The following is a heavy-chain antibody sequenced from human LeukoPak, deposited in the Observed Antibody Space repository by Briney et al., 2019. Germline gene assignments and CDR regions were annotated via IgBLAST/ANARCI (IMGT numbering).Heavy chain of an antibody. V-gene: IGHV1-69*04. CDR1: GGTFSSYA. Sequence: SVKVSCKASGGTFSSYAISWVRQAPGQGLEWMGRIIPILGIANYAQKFQGRVTITADKSTSTAYMELSSLRSEDTAVYYCARELCSSTSCYGDYYYYGMDVWGQGTTVTVSS. CDR2: IIPILGIA. J-gene: IGHJ6*02. CDR3: ARELCSSTSCYGDYYYYGMDV. D-gene: IGHD2-2*01.